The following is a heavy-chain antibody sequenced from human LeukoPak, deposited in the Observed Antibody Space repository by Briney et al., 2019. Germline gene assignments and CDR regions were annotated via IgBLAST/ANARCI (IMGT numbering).Heavy chain of an antibody. CDR3: ARPRIAAADNYFDY. CDR1: GYSFTSYW. V-gene: IGHV5-51*01. J-gene: IGHJ4*02. CDR2: IYPGDSDT. Sequence: GESLKISCKGSGYSFTSYWIGRVRQMPGKGLEWMGIIYPGDSDTRYSPSFQGQVTISADKSISTACLQWSSLKASDTAMYYCARPRIAAADNYFDYWGQGTLVTVSS. D-gene: IGHD6-13*01.